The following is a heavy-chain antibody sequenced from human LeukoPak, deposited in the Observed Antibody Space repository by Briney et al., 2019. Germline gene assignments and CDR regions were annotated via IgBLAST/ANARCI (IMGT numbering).Heavy chain of an antibody. J-gene: IGHJ6*03. Sequence: RASVKVSCKASGYTFTSYYMHWVRQAPGQGLEWMGIINPSGGSTSYAQKFQGRVTMTRDMSTSTVYMELSSLRSEDTAVYYCARDYGYDSSGYKYYYYMDVWGKGTTVTVSS. D-gene: IGHD3-22*01. CDR1: GYTFTSYY. V-gene: IGHV1-46*01. CDR3: ARDYGYDSSGYKYYYYMDV. CDR2: INPSGGST.